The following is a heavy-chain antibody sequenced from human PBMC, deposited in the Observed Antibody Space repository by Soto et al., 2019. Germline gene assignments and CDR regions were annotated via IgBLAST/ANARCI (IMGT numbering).Heavy chain of an antibody. V-gene: IGHV4-34*01. CDR1: GGSFSGYY. D-gene: IGHD6-19*01. Sequence: PSETLSLTCAVYGGSFSGYYWSWIRQPPGKGLEWLGEINHSGITDYNPSLKSRITMSIDTSKKQFSLKLKSVTAADTAVYYCAIGPRKWLGGGGYWGQGTQVTVSS. CDR3: AIGPRKWLGGGGY. CDR2: INHSGIT. J-gene: IGHJ4*02.